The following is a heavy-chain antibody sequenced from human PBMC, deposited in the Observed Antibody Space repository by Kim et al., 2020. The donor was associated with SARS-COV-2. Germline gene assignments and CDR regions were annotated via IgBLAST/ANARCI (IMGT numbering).Heavy chain of an antibody. V-gene: IGHV3-53*01. J-gene: IGHJ6*02. D-gene: IGHD4-17*01. CDR2: IYSGGST. Sequence: GGSLRLSCAASGFTVSSNYMSWVRQAPGKGLEWVSVIYSGGSTYYADSVKGRFTISRDNSKNTLYLQMNSLRAEDTAVYYCARDMTTVVTPGYYGMDVWGQGTTVTVSS. CDR3: ARDMTTVVTPGYYGMDV. CDR1: GFTVSSNY.